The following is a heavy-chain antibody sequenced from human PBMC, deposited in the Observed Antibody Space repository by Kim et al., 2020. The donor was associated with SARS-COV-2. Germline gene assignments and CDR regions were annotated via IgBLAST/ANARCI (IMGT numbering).Heavy chain of an antibody. CDR3: AKKYCSSSSCYSGQWGM. CDR1: GFTFSSYA. V-gene: IGHV3-23*01. D-gene: IGHD2-2*01. J-gene: IGHJ6*01. Sequence: GGSLRLSCEASGFTFSSYAMTWVRQAPGKGLEWLSSITSSGDNTYYAHSVKGRFTISRDSYKSTLYLQLNSLRAEDTAVYYCAKKYCSSSSCYSGQWGM. CDR2: ITSSGDNT.